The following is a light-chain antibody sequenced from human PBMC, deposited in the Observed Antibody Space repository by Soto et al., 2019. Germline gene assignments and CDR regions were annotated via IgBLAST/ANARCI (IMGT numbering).Light chain of an antibody. CDR1: ESVRYN. CDR2: GAS. V-gene: IGKV3-15*01. Sequence: EIVLTQSPVTLSVSPGERVTLSCRASESVRYNLAWYQQRPGQAPRLLIYGASNRATGIPARFSGSASGTEFTLTISSLQSEDFAVYYCQQYNNWPLTFGGGTKVEIE. CDR3: QQYNNWPLT. J-gene: IGKJ4*01.